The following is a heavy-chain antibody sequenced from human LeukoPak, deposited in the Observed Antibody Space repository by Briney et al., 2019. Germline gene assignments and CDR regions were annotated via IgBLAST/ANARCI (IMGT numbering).Heavy chain of an antibody. J-gene: IGHJ4*01. CDR3: AKLRSGGPAAGNY. CDR1: GFNVSSNY. V-gene: IGHV3-23*01. D-gene: IGHD6-13*01. Sequence: GGSLRLSCAASGFNVSSNYMSWVRQAPGKGLEWVSAISGSDDSTYYADSVKGRFTISRDNSKNTVYLQMNSLRAEDTAVYYCAKLRSGGPAAGNYWGHGTLVTVSS. CDR2: ISGSDDST.